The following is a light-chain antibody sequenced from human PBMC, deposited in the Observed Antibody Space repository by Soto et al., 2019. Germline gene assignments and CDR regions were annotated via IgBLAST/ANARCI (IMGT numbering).Light chain of an antibody. CDR1: SSDIGSYNL. J-gene: IGLJ1*01. V-gene: IGLV2-23*01. Sequence: QSALTQPASVSGSPGQSITISCTGTSSDIGSYNLVPWYQQHPGKAPKLIIYDDTKRPSGVSHRFSGSKSGNTASLTISGLQAEDEADYYCCSYADSNTFSFYVFGHGTKLTVL. CDR2: DDT. CDR3: CSYADSNTFSFYV.